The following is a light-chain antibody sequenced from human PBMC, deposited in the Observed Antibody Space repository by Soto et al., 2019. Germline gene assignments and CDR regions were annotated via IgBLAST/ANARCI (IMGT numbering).Light chain of an antibody. Sequence: DIQMTKSPSTLSASIGYIVTITCRASQSISWWLAWYQQKPGKAPKLLISDGSTLESGVPLRFRGSGSGTEFTLTISSLQPDDVATYYCQKYNNFRWKCGQGNTGAIK. CDR1: QSISWW. J-gene: IGKJ1*01. CDR3: QKYNNFRWK. V-gene: IGKV1-5*01. CDR2: DGS.